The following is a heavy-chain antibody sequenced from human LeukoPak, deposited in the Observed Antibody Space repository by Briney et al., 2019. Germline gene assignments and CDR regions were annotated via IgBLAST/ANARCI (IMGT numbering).Heavy chain of an antibody. D-gene: IGHD3-9*01. J-gene: IGHJ4*02. CDR1: GFTFSSYS. V-gene: IGHV3-21*01. CDR2: ISSSSSYI. Sequence: PGGSLRLSCAASGFTFSSYSMNWVRQAPGKGLEWVSSISSSSSYIYYADSVKGRFTISRDNAKNSLYLQMNSLRAEDTAVYYCARGVYDILTGYLTCFDYWGQGTLVTVSS. CDR3: ARGVYDILTGYLTCFDY.